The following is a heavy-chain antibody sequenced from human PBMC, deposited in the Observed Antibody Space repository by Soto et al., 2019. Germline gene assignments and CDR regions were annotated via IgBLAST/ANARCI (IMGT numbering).Heavy chain of an antibody. Sequence: QVQLVQSGADVKKPGASVKVSCKASGYIFTSYGISWVRQAPGQGLEWMGWISPHNDRTKYARRFQDRVTMTTETPTSTVYMELGSLRSDDTAVYYCARDLYYSSGRYFDHDAFDIWGQGTVVTVSS. CDR1: GYIFTSYG. CDR3: ARDLYYSSGRYFDHDAFDI. V-gene: IGHV1-18*01. D-gene: IGHD6-19*01. J-gene: IGHJ3*02. CDR2: ISPHNDRT.